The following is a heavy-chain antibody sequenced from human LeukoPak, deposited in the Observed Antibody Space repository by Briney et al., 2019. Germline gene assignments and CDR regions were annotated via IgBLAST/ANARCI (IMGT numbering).Heavy chain of an antibody. V-gene: IGHV1-69*13. CDR2: IIPIFGTA. J-gene: IGHJ4*01. D-gene: IGHD3-22*01. CDR1: GGTFSSYA. CDR3: ARGLYYYDSSGYYPFDY. Sequence: SVKLSCKASGGTFSSYAISWVRQAPGQGLEWMGGIIPIFGTANYAQQFQGRVTITADESTSTAYMELSSLRSEDTAVYYCARGLYYYDSSGYYPFDYWGQGTLVTVSS.